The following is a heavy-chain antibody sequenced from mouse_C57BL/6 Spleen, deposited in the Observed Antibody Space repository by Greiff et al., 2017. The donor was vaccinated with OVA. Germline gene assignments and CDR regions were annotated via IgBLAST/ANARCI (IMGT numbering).Heavy chain of an antibody. J-gene: IGHJ3*02. CDR1: GYTFTSYW. Sequence: VQLQQPGAELVRPGTSVKLSCKASGYTFTSYWMHWVKQRPGQGLEWIGVIDPSDSYTNYNQKFKGKATLTVDTSSSTAYMQLSSLTSEDSAVYYCARDGYWGQGTLVTVSA. CDR3: ARDGY. CDR2: IDPSDSYT. V-gene: IGHV1-59*01.